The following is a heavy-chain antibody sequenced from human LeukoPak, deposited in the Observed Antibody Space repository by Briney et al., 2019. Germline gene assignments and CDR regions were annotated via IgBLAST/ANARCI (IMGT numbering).Heavy chain of an antibody. Sequence: GGSLRLSCAASGFTFSSYWMNWVRQALGKGLEWVANIKQDGSEKYYVDSVKGRFTISRDNAKNSLFLQMNSLRAEDTAVYYCARNKYYFDQWGQGTLVTVSS. CDR2: IKQDGSEK. V-gene: IGHV3-7*01. J-gene: IGHJ4*02. CDR3: ARNKYYFDQ. CDR1: GFTFSSYW.